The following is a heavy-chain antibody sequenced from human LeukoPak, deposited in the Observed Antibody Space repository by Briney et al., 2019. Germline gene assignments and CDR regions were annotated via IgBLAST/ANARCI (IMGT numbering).Heavy chain of an antibody. V-gene: IGHV3-15*01. D-gene: IGHD4-17*01. CDR2: IKSKTGGGTT. Sequence: GGPLRLSCAASGFTFSNAWMSWVRQAPGKGLEWVGRIKSKTGGGTTDYAAPVKGRFTISRDDSKNTLYLQMNSLKTEDTAVYYCTTGYGDYYWGQGTLLTVSS. J-gene: IGHJ4*02. CDR1: GFTFSNAW. CDR3: TTGYGDYY.